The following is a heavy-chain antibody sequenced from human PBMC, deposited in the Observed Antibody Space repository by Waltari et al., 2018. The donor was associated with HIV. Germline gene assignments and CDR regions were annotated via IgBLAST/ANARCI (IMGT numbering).Heavy chain of an antibody. CDR1: GYTFIGYY. D-gene: IGHD6-19*01. CDR2: INPKSGGT. CDR3: ARDVGRGDSSAWYKWFDS. V-gene: IGHV1-2*02. Sequence: QVQLVQSGAEVKKPGASVKVSCKASGYTFIGYYMHWVRQAPGQGLEWIGWINPKSGGTNYEQKFQGRVTMTRDTSISTVYMELSRLRSDDTAVYYCARDVGRGDSSAWYKWFDSWGQGTRVTVSS. J-gene: IGHJ5*01.